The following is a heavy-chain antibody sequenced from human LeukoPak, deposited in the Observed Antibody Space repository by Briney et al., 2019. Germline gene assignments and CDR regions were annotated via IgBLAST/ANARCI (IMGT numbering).Heavy chain of an antibody. CDR3: ARGRYQLLWGDY. CDR1: GFTFSGSA. J-gene: IGHJ4*02. CDR2: IWYDGSNK. Sequence: GGSLKLSCAASGFTFSGSAMHWVRQAPGKGLEWVAVIWYDGSNKYYADSVKGRFTISRDNSKNTLYLQMNSLRAEDTAVYYCARGRYQLLWGDYWGQGTLVTVSS. V-gene: IGHV3-33*08. D-gene: IGHD2-2*01.